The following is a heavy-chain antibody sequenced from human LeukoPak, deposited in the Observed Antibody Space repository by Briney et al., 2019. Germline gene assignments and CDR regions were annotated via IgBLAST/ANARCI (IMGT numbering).Heavy chain of an antibody. CDR1: GFTFSSYS. V-gene: IGHV3-48*02. CDR3: ARDLPPYCSGGSCYPDY. Sequence: PGGSLRLSCAASGFTFSSYSMNWVRQAPGKGLEWVSYISSSSRTIYYADSVKGRFTISRDNAKNSLYLQMNSLRDEDTAVYYCARDLPPYCSGGSCYPDYWGQGTLVTVSS. CDR2: ISSSSRTI. D-gene: IGHD2-15*01. J-gene: IGHJ4*02.